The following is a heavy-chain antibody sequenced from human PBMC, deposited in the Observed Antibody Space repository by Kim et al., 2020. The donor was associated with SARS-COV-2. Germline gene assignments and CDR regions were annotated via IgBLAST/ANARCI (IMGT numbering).Heavy chain of an antibody. V-gene: IGHV3-21*01. D-gene: IGHD1-26*01. CDR2: ISSSSSYI. Sequence: GGSLRLSCAASGFTFSSYSMNWVRQAPHKGLEWVSSISSSSSYIYYADSVKGRFTISRDNAKNSLYLQMDSLRAEDTALDYCARDISGSQGFWGQGTLGT. CDR3: ARDISGSQGF. CDR1: GFTFSSYS. J-gene: IGHJ4*02.